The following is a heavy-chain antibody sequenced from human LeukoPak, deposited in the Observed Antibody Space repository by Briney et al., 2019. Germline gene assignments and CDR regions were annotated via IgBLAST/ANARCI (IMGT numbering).Heavy chain of an antibody. CDR2: IYYSGST. V-gene: IGHV4-59*01. Sequence: PSETLSLTCTVSGGSISSYYWNWIRQPPGKGLEWIGYIYYSGSTNYNPSLKSRVNISVDTSKNQFSLKLSSVTAADTAVYYCATMSSGWYNYYYYYMDVWGKGTTVTISS. CDR1: GGSISSYY. CDR3: ATMSSGWYNYYYYYMDV. D-gene: IGHD6-19*01. J-gene: IGHJ6*03.